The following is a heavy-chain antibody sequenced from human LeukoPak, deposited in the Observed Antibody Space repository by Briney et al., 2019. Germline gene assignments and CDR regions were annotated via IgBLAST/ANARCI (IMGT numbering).Heavy chain of an antibody. J-gene: IGHJ4*02. Sequence: GGSLRLSCAASGFTFNTYTMNWVRQAPGKGLEWVSYISGSSGIIDYADSVKGRFTISRDNAKNSLYLQMNSLRAEDTAVYYCARDLGYGSGSYDYWGQGTLVTVSS. D-gene: IGHD3-10*01. CDR1: GFTFNTYT. CDR2: ISGSSGII. V-gene: IGHV3-48*01. CDR3: ARDLGYGSGSYDY.